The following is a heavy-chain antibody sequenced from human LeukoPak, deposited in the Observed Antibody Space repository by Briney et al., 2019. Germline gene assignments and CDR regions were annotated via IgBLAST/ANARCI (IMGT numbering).Heavy chain of an antibody. CDR3: ARDEYYYDSSGYYGSYYYYMVV. CDR2: IYTSGST. V-gene: IGHV4-61*02. D-gene: IGHD3-22*01. Sequence: PSETLSLTCTVSGGSISSGSYYWSWIRQPAGKGLEWIGRIYTSGSTNYNPSLKSRVTISVDTSKNQFSLKLSSVTAADTAVYYCARDEYYYDSSGYYGSYYYYMVVWGKGTTVTVSS. CDR1: GGSISSGSYY. J-gene: IGHJ6*03.